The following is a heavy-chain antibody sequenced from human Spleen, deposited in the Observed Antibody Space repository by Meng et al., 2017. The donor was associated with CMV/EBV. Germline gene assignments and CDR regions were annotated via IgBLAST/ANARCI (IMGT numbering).Heavy chain of an antibody. V-gene: IGHV3-30*02. CDR1: GFSLTNYG. CDR3: ARDPTDRVEQYYFDY. Sequence: GESLKISCAASGFSLTNYGMHWVRQAPGKGLEWVAFIRSDGSNKYYADSVKGRFTISRDNSKNTLYLQMNSLRAEDTAVYYCARDPTDRVEQYYFDYWGQGTLVTVSS. J-gene: IGHJ4*02. CDR2: IRSDGSNK. D-gene: IGHD1/OR15-1a*01.